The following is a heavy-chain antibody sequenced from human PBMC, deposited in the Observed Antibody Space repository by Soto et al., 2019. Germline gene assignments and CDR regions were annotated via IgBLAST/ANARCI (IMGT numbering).Heavy chain of an antibody. J-gene: IGHJ4*02. Sequence: SETLSLTCTVSGGSISPYYWSWVRQSPGRGLEWIGYVYYSGSTDYNPSLQNRVTISIDTSKNQVSLKVNSVTAADTAVYYCARDHPHSYGVYYFDYWGQGTPVTVSS. D-gene: IGHD5-18*01. CDR2: VYYSGST. CDR3: ARDHPHSYGVYYFDY. V-gene: IGHV4-59*01. CDR1: GGSISPYY.